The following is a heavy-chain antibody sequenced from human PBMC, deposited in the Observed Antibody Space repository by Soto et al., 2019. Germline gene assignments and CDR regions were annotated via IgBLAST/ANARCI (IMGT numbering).Heavy chain of an antibody. D-gene: IGHD2-21*01. V-gene: IGHV3-9*01. CDR2: ISWNSGSI. J-gene: IGHJ3*02. CDR3: ATLDRVWAFDI. Sequence: GGSLRLSCAASGFTFDDYAMHWVRQAPGKGLEWVSGISWNSGSIGYADSVKGRFTISRDNAKNSLYLQMNSLRAEDTALYYCATLDRVWAFDIWGQGTMVTVSS. CDR1: GFTFDDYA.